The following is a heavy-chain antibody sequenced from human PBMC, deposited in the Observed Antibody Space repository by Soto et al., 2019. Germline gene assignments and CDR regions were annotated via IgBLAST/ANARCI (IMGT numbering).Heavy chain of an antibody. CDR1: GGTFSTSA. V-gene: IGHV1-69*12. CDR2: IMPIFRTA. D-gene: IGHD3-3*02. J-gene: IGHJ6*04. CDR3: ARDKEPAQLGGNYYYIMDV. Sequence: QVQVVQSGAEVKKPGSSVKVSCKTSGGTFSTSAISWVRQAPGQGLEWMGGIMPIFRTADYAQKFQDRATITADESASTAYLELSSLRSEDTAVYYCARDKEPAQLGGNYYYIMDVWGEGTTVTVTS.